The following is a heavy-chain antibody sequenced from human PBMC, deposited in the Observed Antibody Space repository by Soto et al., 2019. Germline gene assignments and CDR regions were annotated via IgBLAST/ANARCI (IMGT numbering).Heavy chain of an antibody. D-gene: IGHD3-3*01. V-gene: IGHV3-53*01. Sequence: PGGSLRLSCAASGFVVTNYYMSWVRQAPGKGLERVADFFIGGDTHYAESVKGRFTISRDNSKNTLYLQMNSLRAEDTAVYYCAREPLWSGPLPLDAFDHWGQGTMVTVSS. CDR3: AREPLWSGPLPLDAFDH. J-gene: IGHJ3*01. CDR1: GFVVTNYY. CDR2: FFIGGDT.